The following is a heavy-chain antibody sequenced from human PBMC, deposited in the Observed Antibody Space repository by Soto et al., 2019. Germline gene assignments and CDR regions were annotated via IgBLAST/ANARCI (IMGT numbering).Heavy chain of an antibody. V-gene: IGHV1-18*01. CDR2: ISAYNGNT. CDR3: ARAEGTGDFFGGYMDV. J-gene: IGHJ6*03. D-gene: IGHD3-16*01. CDR1: GYTFTSYG. Sequence: GASVKVSCKASGYTFTSYGMSWVRQAHGQGLEWMGWISAYNGNTNYAQKLQGRVTMTTDTSTSTAYMELRSLRSDDTAVYYCARAEGTGDFFGGYMDVWGKGTTVTVSS.